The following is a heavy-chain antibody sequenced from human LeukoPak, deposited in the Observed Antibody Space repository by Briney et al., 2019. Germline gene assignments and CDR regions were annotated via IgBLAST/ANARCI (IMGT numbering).Heavy chain of an antibody. V-gene: IGHV3-7*01. CDR2: IKQDGNEK. J-gene: IGHJ4*02. CDR3: ARDSSPTVTITDDY. Sequence: GGSLRLSCTTSGFTFSSYWMSWVRQAPGKGLEWVANIKQDGNEKYYVDSVKGRFTISRDNAKNSLYLQMNSLRAEDTAVYYCARDSSPTVTITDDYWGQGTLVTVSS. D-gene: IGHD4-17*01. CDR1: GFTFSSYW.